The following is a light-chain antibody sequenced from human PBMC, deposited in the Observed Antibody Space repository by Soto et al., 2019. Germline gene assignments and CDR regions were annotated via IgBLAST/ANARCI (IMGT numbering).Light chain of an antibody. CDR2: DVS. CDR1: SSDVGGYNS. CDR3: CSYAGTWTLV. V-gene: IGLV2-11*01. Sequence: QSALTQPRSVSGSPGQSVTISCTGTSSDVGGYNSVSWYQQHPRKAPKLMIYDVSKRPSGVPDRFSGSKSGHTASLTISGLQAEDEAYYYCCSYAGTWTLVFGGGTKVTVL. J-gene: IGLJ2*01.